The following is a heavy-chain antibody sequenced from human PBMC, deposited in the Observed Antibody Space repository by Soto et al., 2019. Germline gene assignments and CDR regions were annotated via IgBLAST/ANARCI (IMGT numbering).Heavy chain of an antibody. Sequence: GGSLRLSCAASGFTFSSYAMSWVRQAPGKGLEWVSAISGSGGSTYYADSVKGRFTISRDNSKNTLYLQMNSLRAEDTAVYYCAKDSYDYGDYEPHFDYWGQGTLVTVSS. J-gene: IGHJ4*02. D-gene: IGHD4-17*01. CDR1: GFTFSSYA. V-gene: IGHV3-23*01. CDR3: AKDSYDYGDYEPHFDY. CDR2: ISGSGGST.